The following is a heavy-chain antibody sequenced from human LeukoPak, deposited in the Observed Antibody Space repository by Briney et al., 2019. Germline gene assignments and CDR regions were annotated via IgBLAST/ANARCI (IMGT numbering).Heavy chain of an antibody. V-gene: IGHV4-39*02. CDR3: AREASVHDYGGNGDY. J-gene: IGHJ4*02. CDR2: IYHSGTT. CDR1: GGSISSGSYY. D-gene: IGHD4-23*01. Sequence: SETLSLTCKVSGGSISSGSYYWGWIRQPPGQGLEWIGSIYHSGTTYYSPSLKSRITMSIDTSKNQFSLRLSSVTAADTAVYYCAREASVHDYGGNGDYWGQGTLVTVSS.